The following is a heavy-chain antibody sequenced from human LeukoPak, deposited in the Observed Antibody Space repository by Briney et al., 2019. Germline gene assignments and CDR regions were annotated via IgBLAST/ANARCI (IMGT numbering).Heavy chain of an antibody. CDR1: GGSFSGYY. J-gene: IGHJ4*02. V-gene: IGHV4-34*01. D-gene: IGHD2-15*01. CDR3: ARDYPRYCSGGSCPMPFDY. Sequence: PSETLSLTCAVYGGSFSGYYWSWIRQPPGKGLEWIGEINHSGSTNYNPSLKSRVTISVHTSKTQFSLKLSSVTAADTAVYYCARDYPRYCSGGSCPMPFDYWGQGTLVTVSS. CDR2: INHSGST.